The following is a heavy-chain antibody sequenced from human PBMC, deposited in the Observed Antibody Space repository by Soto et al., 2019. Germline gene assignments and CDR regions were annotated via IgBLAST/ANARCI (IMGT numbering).Heavy chain of an antibody. Sequence: SETLSLTCTVSGGSISSYYWSWIRQPPGKGLEWIGYIYYSGSTNYNPSLKSRVTISVDTSKNQFSLKLSSVTAADTAVYYCARVCSITMFGVETYYFDYWGQGTLVTVSS. CDR1: GGSISSYY. CDR2: IYYSGST. J-gene: IGHJ4*02. CDR3: ARVCSITMFGVETYYFDY. D-gene: IGHD3-3*01. V-gene: IGHV4-59*01.